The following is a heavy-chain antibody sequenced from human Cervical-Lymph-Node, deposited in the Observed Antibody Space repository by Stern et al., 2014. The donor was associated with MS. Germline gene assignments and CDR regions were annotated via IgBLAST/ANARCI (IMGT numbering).Heavy chain of an antibody. CDR1: GFTFSSYG. CDR3: ARSDNWNYAYFDY. Sequence: DQLVESGGGVVQPGRSLRLSCAASGFTFSSYGMHWVRQAPGKGLEWVAVIWYDGSNKYYADSVKGRFTISRDNSKNTLYLQMNSLRAEDTAVYYCARSDNWNYAYFDYWGQGTLVTVSS. V-gene: IGHV3-33*01. J-gene: IGHJ4*02. D-gene: IGHD1-7*01. CDR2: IWYDGSNK.